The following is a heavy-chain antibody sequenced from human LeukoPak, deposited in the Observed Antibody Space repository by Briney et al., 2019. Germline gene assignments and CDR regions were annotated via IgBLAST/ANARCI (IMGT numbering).Heavy chain of an antibody. CDR2: IYYSGST. Sequence: SQTLSLTCTVSGGSISSGGYYWSWIRQPPGKGLEWIGYIYYSGSTNYNPSLKSRVTISVDTSKNQFSLKLSSVTAADTAVYYCARAGPRRDGYNFDCWGQGTLVTVSS. V-gene: IGHV4-61*08. CDR1: GGSISSGGYY. CDR3: ARAGPRRDGYNFDC. J-gene: IGHJ4*02. D-gene: IGHD5-24*01.